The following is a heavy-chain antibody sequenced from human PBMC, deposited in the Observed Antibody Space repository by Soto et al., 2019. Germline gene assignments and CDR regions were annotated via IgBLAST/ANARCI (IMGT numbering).Heavy chain of an antibody. CDR1: GGTFSAYP. Sequence: QVQLVQSGAEVKKPGSSVKVSGKTSGGTFSAYPFNWVRQAPGQGLEWMGRIIPILELTDYSQNFQGRVTITADKSTNTAYMDLTSLRSEDTAMYFCAKGADSSGSESAFDLWGQGTLITVSS. CDR3: AKGADSSGSESAFDL. V-gene: IGHV1-69*02. CDR2: IIPILELT. J-gene: IGHJ3*01. D-gene: IGHD3-22*01.